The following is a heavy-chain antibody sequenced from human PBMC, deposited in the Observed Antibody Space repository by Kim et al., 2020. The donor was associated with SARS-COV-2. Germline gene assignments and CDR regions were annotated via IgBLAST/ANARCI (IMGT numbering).Heavy chain of an antibody. Sequence: GGSLRLSCAASGFTFSSYVIQWVRQAPGKGLVWVSRINGEGSSTSYADSVKGRFTMSRDNAKNTLYLQMSSLRAEDTAVYYCVRAYGMDVWGQGTTVTVS. CDR1: GFTFSSYV. CDR2: INGEGSST. J-gene: IGHJ6*02. V-gene: IGHV3-74*01. CDR3: VRAYGMDV.